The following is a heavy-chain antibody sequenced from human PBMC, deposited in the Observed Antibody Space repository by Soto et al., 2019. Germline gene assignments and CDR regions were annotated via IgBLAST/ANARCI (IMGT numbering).Heavy chain of an antibody. Sequence: SETLSLTCTVSGRTFNINADFWYLAWIRQPPGKGLEWIGSIDNGGNTHYNAPLKSRVIISADTSKNQFSLILNSVTAADTAVYYCVKRSLLMAPTWGQGIQVTVSS. CDR3: VKRSLLMAPT. CDR2: IDNGGNT. D-gene: IGHD1-26*01. V-gene: IGHV4-39*01. CDR1: GRTFNINADF. J-gene: IGHJ4*02.